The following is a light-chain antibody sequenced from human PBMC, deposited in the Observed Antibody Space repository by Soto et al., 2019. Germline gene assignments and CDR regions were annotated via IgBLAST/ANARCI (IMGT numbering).Light chain of an antibody. J-gene: IGKJ4*01. V-gene: IGKV1-5*03. CDR3: QQYNSYPLT. Sequence: DIQMTQSPSTLSASVGDRVTITCRASQSISSWLAWYQQKPGKAPNRLIYKASSLESGVPSRFSGSGSGTEFTLTISSLQPDDFAIYYCQQYNSYPLTFGGGTKVEIK. CDR1: QSISSW. CDR2: KAS.